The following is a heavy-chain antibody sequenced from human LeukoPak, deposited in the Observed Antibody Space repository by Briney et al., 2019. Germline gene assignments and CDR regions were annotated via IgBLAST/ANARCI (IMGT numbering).Heavy chain of an antibody. J-gene: IGHJ4*02. CDR2: ISPFNGKT. V-gene: IGHV1-18*01. D-gene: IGHD3-10*01. CDR1: GYTFINQA. CDR3: ARGGSGSYFDY. Sequence: ASVKVSCKASGYTFINQAISWGRQAPGQGLEWVGWISPFNGKTDYAQKFQDRVTMTTDTSTTTAYLDLRSLTPGDTALYYCARGGSGSYFDYWGQGTLVTVSS.